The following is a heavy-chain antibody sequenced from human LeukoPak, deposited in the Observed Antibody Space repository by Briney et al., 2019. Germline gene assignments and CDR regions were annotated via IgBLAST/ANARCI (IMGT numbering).Heavy chain of an antibody. V-gene: IGHV3-20*04. CDR3: ARVEEYYYYMDV. J-gene: IGHJ6*03. CDR1: GFTFSSYS. Sequence: PGGSLRLSCAASGFTFSSYSMSWVRQAPGKGLEWVSGINWNGGSTGYADSVKGRFTISRDNAKNSLYLQMNSLRAEDTALYYCARVEEYYYYMDVWGKGTTVTVSS. CDR2: INWNGGST.